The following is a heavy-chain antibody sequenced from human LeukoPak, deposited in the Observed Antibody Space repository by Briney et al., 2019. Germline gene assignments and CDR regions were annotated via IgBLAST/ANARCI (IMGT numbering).Heavy chain of an antibody. V-gene: IGHV1-69*13. CDR3: ARLGVYSSSQNWFDP. Sequence: ASVKVSXKASGGTFSSYAISWVRQAPGQGLEWMGGIIPIFGTANYAQKFQGRVTITADESTSTAYMELSSLRSEDTAVYYCARLGVYSSSQNWFDPWGQGTLVTVSS. CDR1: GGTFSSYA. J-gene: IGHJ5*02. D-gene: IGHD6-13*01. CDR2: IIPIFGTA.